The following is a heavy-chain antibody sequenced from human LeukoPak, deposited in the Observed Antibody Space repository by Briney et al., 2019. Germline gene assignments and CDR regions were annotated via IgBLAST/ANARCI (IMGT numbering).Heavy chain of an antibody. D-gene: IGHD6-13*01. CDR1: GGSISSSSYY. V-gene: IGHV4-39*07. CDR3: ARDSRSSLINYYYYYYMDV. CDR2: IYYSGST. J-gene: IGHJ6*03. Sequence: SETLSLTCTVSGGSISSSSYYWGWIRQPPGKGLEWIGSIYYSGSTYYNPSLKSRVTISVDTSKNQFSLKLSSVTAADTAVYYCARDSRSSLINYYYYYYMDVWGKGTTVTVSS.